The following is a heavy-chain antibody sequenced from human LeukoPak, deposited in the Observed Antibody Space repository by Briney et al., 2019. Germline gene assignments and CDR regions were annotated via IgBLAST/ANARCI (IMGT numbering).Heavy chain of an antibody. CDR2: ISSSSSYI. CDR1: GFTFSSYS. Sequence: GASLRLSWAASGFTFSSYSMNWGRQAAGEGLGWGSSISSSSSYIYYADSVKGRFTISRDNAKNSLYLQMNSLRAEDTAVYYCARDRMATVVTPDAFDIWGQGTMVTVSS. CDR3: ARDRMATVVTPDAFDI. J-gene: IGHJ3*02. V-gene: IGHV3-21*01. D-gene: IGHD4-23*01.